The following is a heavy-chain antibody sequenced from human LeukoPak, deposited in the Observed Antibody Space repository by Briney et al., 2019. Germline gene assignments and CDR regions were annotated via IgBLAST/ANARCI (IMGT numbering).Heavy chain of an antibody. CDR1: GGSFSGYY. D-gene: IGHD2-2*01. Sequence: SETLSLTCAVYGGSFSGYYGSWIRQPPGKGLEWIGEINHSGSTNYNPSLKSRVTISVDTSKNQFSLKLSSVTAADTAVYYCARVSPGYCSSTSCYRRPFDYWGQGTLVTVSS. CDR3: ARVSPGYCSSTSCYRRPFDY. J-gene: IGHJ4*02. CDR2: INHSGST. V-gene: IGHV4-34*01.